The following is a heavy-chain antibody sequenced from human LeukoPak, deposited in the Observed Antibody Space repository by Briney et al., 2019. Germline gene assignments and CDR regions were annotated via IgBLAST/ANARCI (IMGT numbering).Heavy chain of an antibody. V-gene: IGHV3-33*01. CDR2: IWYDGSNK. Sequence: GGSLRLSCAASGFTFSSYGMHWVRQAPGKELEWVAVIWYDGSNKYYADSVKGRFTISRDNSKNTLYLQMNSLRAEDTAVYYCARDKDLYGMDVWGQGTTVTVSS. CDR1: GFTFSSYG. J-gene: IGHJ6*02. CDR3: ARDKDLYGMDV.